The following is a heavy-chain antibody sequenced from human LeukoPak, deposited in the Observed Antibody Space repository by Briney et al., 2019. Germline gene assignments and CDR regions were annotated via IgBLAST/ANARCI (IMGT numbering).Heavy chain of an antibody. D-gene: IGHD2-2*01. CDR1: GYTFTSYY. V-gene: IGHV1-46*01. CDR2: INPSGGST. J-gene: IGHJ3*02. Sequence: ASVKVSCKASGYTFTSYYMHWVRQAPGQGLEWMGIINPSGGSTSYAQKFQGRVTMTRDTSTSTVYMELSSLRSEDTAVYYCARGGIVPGATADALEIWGQGTTVTVSS. CDR3: ARGGIVPGATADALEI.